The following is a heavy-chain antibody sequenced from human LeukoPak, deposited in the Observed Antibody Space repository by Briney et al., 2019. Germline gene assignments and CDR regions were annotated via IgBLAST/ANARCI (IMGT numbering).Heavy chain of an antibody. CDR1: GFSFTDAW. D-gene: IGHD3-22*01. Sequence: PGGSLRLSCAASGFSFTDAWMSWVRQAPGRGLEWVGRIKSKADGGRAEYAATVKGRFFISRDDAKSTLYVQMNRLRTEDTAVYYCTTEKDLYYYDSSGYFHWGQGSLVTASS. V-gene: IGHV3-15*01. CDR2: IKSKADGGRA. CDR3: TTEKDLYYYDSSGYFH. J-gene: IGHJ1*01.